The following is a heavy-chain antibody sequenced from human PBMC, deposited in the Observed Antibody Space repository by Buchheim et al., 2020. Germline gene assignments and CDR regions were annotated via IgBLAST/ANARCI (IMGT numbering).Heavy chain of an antibody. J-gene: IGHJ6*02. CDR1: GFTFSSYA. Sequence: QVQLVESGGGVVQPGRSLRLSCAVSGFTFSSYAMHWVRQAPGKGLEWVAVISYDGSNKYYVESVKGRFTISRDNYKNKLHLQMNSLRAEDTAVYYCANQRSDYHDFWSGYYTSGYYYYGMDVWGQGTT. D-gene: IGHD3-3*01. CDR3: ANQRSDYHDFWSGYYTSGYYYYGMDV. CDR2: ISYDGSNK. V-gene: IGHV3-30*18.